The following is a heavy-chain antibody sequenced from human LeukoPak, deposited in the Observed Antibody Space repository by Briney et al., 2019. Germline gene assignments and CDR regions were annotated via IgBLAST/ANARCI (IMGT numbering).Heavy chain of an antibody. CDR3: AKERSFGTWLGDY. V-gene: IGHV3-43*02. J-gene: IGHJ4*02. Sequence: GGSLRLSCAASGFTFDDYAIHWVRQAPRKGLEWVSLISGDGGSTYYADSVKGRFTISRDNSKNTLYLQMNSLRAEDTAIYYCAKERSFGTWLGDYWGQGTLVTVSS. CDR1: GFTFDDYA. CDR2: ISGDGGST. D-gene: IGHD2/OR15-2a*01.